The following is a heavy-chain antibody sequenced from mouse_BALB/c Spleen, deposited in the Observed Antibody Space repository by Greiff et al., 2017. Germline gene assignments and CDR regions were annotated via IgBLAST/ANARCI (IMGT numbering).Heavy chain of an antibody. D-gene: IGHD2-10*02. Sequence: EVQGVESGPGLVKPSQSLSLTCTVTGYSITSDYAWNWIRQFPGNKLEWMGYISYSGSTSYNPSLKSRISITRDTSKNQFFLQLNSVTTEDTATYYCARRGYGNWFAYWGQGTLVTVSA. CDR2: ISYSGST. V-gene: IGHV3-2*02. J-gene: IGHJ3*01. CDR1: GYSITSDYA. CDR3: ARRGYGNWFAY.